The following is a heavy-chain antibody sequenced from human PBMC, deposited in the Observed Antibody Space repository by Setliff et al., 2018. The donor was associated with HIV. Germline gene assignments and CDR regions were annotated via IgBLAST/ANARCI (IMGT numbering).Heavy chain of an antibody. CDR1: GGSISSGSYY. J-gene: IGHJ3*02. D-gene: IGHD2-21*01. CDR2: IYTSGST. Sequence: NPSETLSLTCTVSGGSISSGSYYWSWIRQPAGKGLEWIGRIYTSGSTNYNPSLKSRVTISVDTSKNQFSLKLSSVTAADTAVYYCARDHRILGAFDIWGQGTMVTVSS. CDR3: ARDHRILGAFDI. V-gene: IGHV4-61*02.